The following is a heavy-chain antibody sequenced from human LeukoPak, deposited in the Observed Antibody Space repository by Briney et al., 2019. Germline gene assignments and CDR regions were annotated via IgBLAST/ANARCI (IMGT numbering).Heavy chain of an antibody. CDR3: ARHHGDYPPDAFDI. V-gene: IGHV4-38-2*01. CDR1: GYSISSGYY. Sequence: PSETLSLTCAVSGYSISSGYYWGWIRQPPGKGLEWIGSIYHSGSTYYNPSLKSRVTISVDTSKNQFSLKLSSVTAADTAVYYCARHHGDYPPDAFDIWGQGTMVTVSS. J-gene: IGHJ3*02. CDR2: IYHSGST. D-gene: IGHD4-17*01.